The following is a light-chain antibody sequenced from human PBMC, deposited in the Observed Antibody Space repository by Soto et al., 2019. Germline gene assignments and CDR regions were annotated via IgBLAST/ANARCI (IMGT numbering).Light chain of an antibody. CDR2: GAS. Sequence: EIVLTQSPGTLSLSQGERATLXXRASQSVSNNYLAWYQQKPGQAPRFXIYGASNRATGIPDRFSGSGSGTDFTLTIGRLEPEDFAVYYCQQYLITPWTFGQGTKVDIK. J-gene: IGKJ1*01. V-gene: IGKV3-20*01. CDR3: QQYLITPWT. CDR1: QSVSNNY.